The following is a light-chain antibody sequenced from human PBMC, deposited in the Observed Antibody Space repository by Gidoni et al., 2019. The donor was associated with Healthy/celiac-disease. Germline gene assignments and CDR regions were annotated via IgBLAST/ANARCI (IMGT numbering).Light chain of an antibody. J-gene: IGKJ2*01. CDR3: QQYNNWPLP. V-gene: IGKV3-15*01. CDR2: GAS. Sequence: EIVMTQSPATLSVSPGERATLSCRASQSVSSNLAWYQQKPGQAPRLLIYGASTRATGLPARFSGSGSGTEFTLTISSLQSEDFAVYYCQQYNNWPLPFGQGTKLEIK. CDR1: QSVSSN.